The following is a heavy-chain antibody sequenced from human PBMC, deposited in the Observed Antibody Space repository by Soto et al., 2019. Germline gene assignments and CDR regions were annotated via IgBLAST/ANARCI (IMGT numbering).Heavy chain of an antibody. J-gene: IGHJ4*02. CDR1: GYTFTTYG. CDR2: ISAYSGST. Sequence: ASVKVSCKASGYTFTTYGISWVRQAPGQGLEWVGWISAYSGSTKFAQKLQGRVTMTTDTSTTTAYMELRSLTSDDTAVYYCARDFTKSSSWPYYFDYWGQGTLVTVSS. V-gene: IGHV1-18*01. D-gene: IGHD6-13*01. CDR3: ARDFTKSSSWPYYFDY.